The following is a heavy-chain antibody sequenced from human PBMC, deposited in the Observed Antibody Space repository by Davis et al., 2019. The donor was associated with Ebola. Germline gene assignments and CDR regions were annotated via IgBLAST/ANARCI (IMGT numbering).Heavy chain of an antibody. CDR1: GFTFSSYW. Sequence: GGSLRLSCAASGFTFSSYWMNWVRQAPGKGLEWVSAISGSGGSTYYADSVKGRFTFSRDNSKNTLYVQMNSLRAEDTAVYYCAKGSLYGSRSITAGMDVWGQGTTVTVSS. J-gene: IGHJ6*02. CDR3: AKGSLYGSRSITAGMDV. CDR2: ISGSGGST. D-gene: IGHD4-17*01. V-gene: IGHV3-23*01.